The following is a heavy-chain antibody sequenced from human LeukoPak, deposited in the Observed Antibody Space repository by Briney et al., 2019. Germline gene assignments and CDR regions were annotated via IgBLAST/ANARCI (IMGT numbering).Heavy chain of an antibody. CDR1: GLTVSSNY. D-gene: IGHD2-2*01. Sequence: PGGSLRLSCAASGLTVSSNYMSWVRQAPGKGLEWVSVIYSGGSTYYADSVKGRFTISRDNSKNTLYLQMNSLRAEDTAVYYCARDRYCSSTSCYFGYFDYWGQGTLVTVSS. V-gene: IGHV3-66*01. CDR3: ARDRYCSSTSCYFGYFDY. J-gene: IGHJ4*02. CDR2: IYSGGST.